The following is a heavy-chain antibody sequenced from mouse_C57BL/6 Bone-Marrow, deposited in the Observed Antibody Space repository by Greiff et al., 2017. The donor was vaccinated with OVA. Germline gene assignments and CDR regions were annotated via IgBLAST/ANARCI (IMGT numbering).Heavy chain of an antibody. CDR3: ARQDGYTAY. J-gene: IGHJ3*01. D-gene: IGHD2-3*01. CDR2: RRSGGRDN. V-gene: IGHV5-6*01. Sequence: EVQRVESGGDLVKPGGSLKRAGADAGGTGSSDGMSWVSQTPDKRREWGASRRSGGRDNDYPDSVKGRFTISRDNAKNTLYLQMSSLKSEDTAMYYCARQDGYTAYWGQGTLVTVSA. CDR1: GGTGSSDG.